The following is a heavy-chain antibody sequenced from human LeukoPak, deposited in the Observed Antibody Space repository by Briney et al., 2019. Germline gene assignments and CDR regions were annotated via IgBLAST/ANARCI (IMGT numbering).Heavy chain of an antibody. CDR1: GGSISSSSYY. CDR3: ARRYIVAGTTY. Sequence: SETLSLTRTVSGGSISSSSYYWGWIRQPPGKGLEWIGSIYYSGSTYYNPSLKSRVTISVDTSKNQFSLKLSSVTAADTAVYYCARRYIVAGTTYWGQGTLVTVSS. J-gene: IGHJ4*02. D-gene: IGHD5-12*01. V-gene: IGHV4-39*01. CDR2: IYYSGST.